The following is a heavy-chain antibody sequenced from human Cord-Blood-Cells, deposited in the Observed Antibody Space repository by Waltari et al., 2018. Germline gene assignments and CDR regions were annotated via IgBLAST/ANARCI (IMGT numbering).Heavy chain of an antibody. CDR1: GGTFSSYA. V-gene: IGHV1-69*01. Sequence: QVQLVQSGAAVTKPGSSVKVSCKASGGTFSSYAISWVRQAPGQGLEWMGGIIPIFGTANYAQKFQGRVTITADESTSTAYMELSSLRSEDTAVYYCARDHCSGGSCYFRWFDPWGQGTLVTVSS. J-gene: IGHJ5*02. CDR2: IIPIFGTA. D-gene: IGHD2-15*01. CDR3: ARDHCSGGSCYFRWFDP.